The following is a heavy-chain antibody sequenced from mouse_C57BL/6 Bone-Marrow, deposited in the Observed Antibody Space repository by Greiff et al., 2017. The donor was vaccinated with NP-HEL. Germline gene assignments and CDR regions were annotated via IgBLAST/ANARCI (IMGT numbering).Heavy chain of an antibody. J-gene: IGHJ1*03. D-gene: IGHD1-1*01. CDR2: ISSGGDYI. CDR1: GFTFSSYA. CDR3: TSLYYYGSTSYWYFDV. V-gene: IGHV5-9-1*02. Sequence: EVKLQESGEGLVKPGGSLKLSCAASGFTFSSYAMSWVRQTPEKRLEWVAYISSGGDYIYYADTVKGRFTISRDNARNTLYLQMSSLKSEDTAMYYCTSLYYYGSTSYWYFDVWGTGTTVTVSS.